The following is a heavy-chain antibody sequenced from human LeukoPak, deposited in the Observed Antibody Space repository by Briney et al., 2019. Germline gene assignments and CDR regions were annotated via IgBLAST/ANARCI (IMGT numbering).Heavy chain of an antibody. CDR2: ISYDGSNK. V-gene: IGHV3-30*04. CDR1: GFTFSSYA. Sequence: GGSLRLSCAASGFTFSSYAMHWVRQAPGKGLEWVAVISYDGSNKYYADSVKGRFTISGDNSKNTLYLQMNSLRAEDTAVYYCAKGGPSEWSCVDYWGQGTLVTVSS. J-gene: IGHJ4*02. D-gene: IGHD3-3*01. CDR3: AKGGPSEWSCVDY.